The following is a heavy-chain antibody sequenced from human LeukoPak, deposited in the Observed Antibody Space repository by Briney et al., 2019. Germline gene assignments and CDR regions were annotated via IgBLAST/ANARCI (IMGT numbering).Heavy chain of an antibody. CDR1: GFTFSSYV. D-gene: IGHD6-19*01. CDR3: AKGDSSDWYGVFDY. Sequence: GGSLRLSCAASGFTFSSYVMSWVRQGPGKGLEWVSVFSGSGGSTYYADSVKGRFTISRDNAKNMLYLQMNSLRAEDTAVYYCAKGDSSDWYGVFDYWGQGTLVTASS. J-gene: IGHJ4*02. CDR2: FSGSGGST. V-gene: IGHV3-23*01.